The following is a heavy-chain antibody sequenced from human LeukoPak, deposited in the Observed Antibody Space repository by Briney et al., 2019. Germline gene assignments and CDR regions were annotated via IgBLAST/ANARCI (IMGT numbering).Heavy chain of an antibody. V-gene: IGHV4-39*01. D-gene: IGHD6-19*01. Sequence: SETLSLTCTVSGGSISSYYWGWIRQPPGKGLEWIGSIYYSGSTYYNPSLKSRVTISVDTSKNQFSLKLSSVTAADTAVYYCARRWAVAGPAFDYWGQGTLVTVSS. CDR3: ARRWAVAGPAFDY. J-gene: IGHJ4*02. CDR2: IYYSGST. CDR1: GGSISSYY.